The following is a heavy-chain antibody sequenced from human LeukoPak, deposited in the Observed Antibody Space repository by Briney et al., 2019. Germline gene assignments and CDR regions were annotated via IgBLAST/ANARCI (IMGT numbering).Heavy chain of an antibody. V-gene: IGHV3-53*01. CDR1: GFTVSSNY. CDR3: AKDLRYFDWLTPESYYYYMDV. Sequence: GGSLRLSCAASGFTVSSNYMSWVRQAPGKGLEWVSVIYSGGSTYYADSVKGRFTISRDNSKNTLYLQMNSLRAEDTAVYYCAKDLRYFDWLTPESYYYYMDVWGKGTTVTVSS. D-gene: IGHD3-9*01. CDR2: IYSGGST. J-gene: IGHJ6*03.